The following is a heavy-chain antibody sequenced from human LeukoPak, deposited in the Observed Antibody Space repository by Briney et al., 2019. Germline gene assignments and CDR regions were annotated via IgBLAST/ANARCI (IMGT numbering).Heavy chain of an antibody. V-gene: IGHV4-39*01. CDR2: KYYSGDT. Sequence: SETLSLTCTVSGGSINGSDHYWAWIRQPPGKGLEWIGSKYYSGDTYYSPSLKSRVTISVDTSRNKFALKLNSVTAADTAVYFCARHRLEGDTFDIWGQGTKVTVSS. CDR3: ARHRLEGDTFDI. D-gene: IGHD3-3*01. J-gene: IGHJ3*02. CDR1: GGSINGSDHY.